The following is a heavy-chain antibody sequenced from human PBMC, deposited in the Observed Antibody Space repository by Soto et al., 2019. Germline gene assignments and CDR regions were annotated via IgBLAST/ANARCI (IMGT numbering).Heavy chain of an antibody. J-gene: IGHJ3*02. V-gene: IGHV4-31*03. CDR1: GVSINSGGYY. Sequence: QVQLQESGPGLVKPSQTLSLTCTVSGVSINSGGYYWSWIRQHPGKGLEWIGYIYYTGSTYYNPALNSRVTMSLDTSKNQFSRQRTSVTAADTAVYYCARGSQLERDAIDIWGQGTMITVSS. CDR2: IYYTGST. D-gene: IGHD1-1*01. CDR3: ARGSQLERDAIDI.